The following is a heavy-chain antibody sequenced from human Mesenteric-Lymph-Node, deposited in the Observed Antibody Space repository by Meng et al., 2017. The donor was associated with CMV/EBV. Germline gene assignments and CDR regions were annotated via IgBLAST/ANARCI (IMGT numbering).Heavy chain of an antibody. V-gene: IGHV3-48*03. CDR2: ISRSANTI. CDR3: ARDQISYGGIHDY. D-gene: IGHD5-18*01. J-gene: IGHJ4*02. Sequence: GESLKIPRAASGFTFNNYEMNWVRPAPGKGLEWVSYISRSANTIKYTDSVKGRFTISRDNAKNSQYLQMNSLRAEDTAVYYCARDQISYGGIHDYWGQGTLVTVSS. CDR1: GFTFNNYE.